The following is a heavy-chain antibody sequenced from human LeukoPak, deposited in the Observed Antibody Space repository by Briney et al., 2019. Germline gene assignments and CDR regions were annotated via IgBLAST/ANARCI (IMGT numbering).Heavy chain of an antibody. J-gene: IGHJ4*02. Sequence: GGSLRLSCAASGFTVSSNYMSWVRQAPGKGLEWVSVIYSGGSTYYADSVKGRFTISRDNAKNSLYLQMNSLRAEDTAVYYCAREYWFGETQKEVDYWGQGTLVTVSP. D-gene: IGHD3-10*01. V-gene: IGHV3-66*01. CDR1: GFTVSSNY. CDR3: AREYWFGETQKEVDY. CDR2: IYSGGST.